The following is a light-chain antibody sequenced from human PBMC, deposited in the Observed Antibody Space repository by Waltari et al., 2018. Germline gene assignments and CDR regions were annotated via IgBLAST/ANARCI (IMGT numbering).Light chain of an antibody. Sequence: EIVMTQSPATLSVSPGEGATLSCRASQSVSSNLAWYQHKPGQAPRLLIFGASRRASGIPARLSGSGSGTEFTLTISSLQSEDCALYYCQQYHDWPPYTFGQGTKLEIK. CDR3: QQYHDWPPYT. CDR1: QSVSSN. V-gene: IGKV3-15*01. CDR2: GAS. J-gene: IGKJ2*01.